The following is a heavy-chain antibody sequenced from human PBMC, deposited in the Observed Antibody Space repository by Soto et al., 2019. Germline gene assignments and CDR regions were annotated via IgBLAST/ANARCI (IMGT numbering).Heavy chain of an antibody. V-gene: IGHV1-3*01. CDR2: INAGNGNT. Sequence: VKVSCKASGYTFTSYAMHWVRQAPGQRLEWMGWINAGNGNTKYSQKFQGRVTITRDTSASTAYMELSSLRSEDTAVYYCARGPAVAGPPGGLLDYWGQGTLVTVSS. CDR3: ARGPAVAGPPGGLLDY. D-gene: IGHD6-19*01. CDR1: GYTFTSYA. J-gene: IGHJ4*02.